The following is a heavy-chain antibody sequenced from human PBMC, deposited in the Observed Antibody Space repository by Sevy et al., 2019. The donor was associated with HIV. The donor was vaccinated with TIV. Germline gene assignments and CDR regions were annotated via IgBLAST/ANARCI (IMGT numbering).Heavy chain of an antibody. CDR1: GFTFSSYS. CDR2: INSSGCYI. D-gene: IGHD6-6*01. V-gene: IGHV3-21*01. J-gene: IGHJ5*02. CDR3: ARDSLKYISSSVWFDP. Sequence: GESLKISCAASGFTFSSYSMNWVRQAPGKGLERVSSINSSGCYIYYADSVKGRFTISRDNAKNSLYLQMNSLRAEDTAVYYCARDSLKYISSSVWFDPWGQGTLVTVSS.